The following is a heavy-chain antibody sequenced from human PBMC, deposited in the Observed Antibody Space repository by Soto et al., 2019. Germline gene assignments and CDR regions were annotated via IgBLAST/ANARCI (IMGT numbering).Heavy chain of an antibody. D-gene: IGHD3-3*01. V-gene: IGHV1-2*02. CDR3: ARDYWSGDRYYYGMDV. CDR2: INPNSGGP. J-gene: IGHJ6*02. Sequence: ASVKVSCNASGYTFTGYYIHWVRQAPGQRLEWMGYINPNSGGPNYAQKFQGRVTMTRDTSISTAYMELSRLRSDDTAVYFCARDYWSGDRYYYGMDVWGQGTTVT. CDR1: GYTFTGYY.